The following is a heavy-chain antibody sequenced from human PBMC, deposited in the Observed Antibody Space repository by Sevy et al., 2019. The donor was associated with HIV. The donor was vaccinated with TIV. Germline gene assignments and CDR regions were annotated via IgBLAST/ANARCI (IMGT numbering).Heavy chain of an antibody. CDR2: INPNSGGT. Sequence: ASVKVSCKASGYTFTGYYMHWVRQAPGQGLEWMGWINPNSGGTNYAQKFQGRVTMTRDTSISTAYMELSRLRSDDTAVYYCARYGAVAGTHYASSGPDAFDIWGQGTMVTVSS. V-gene: IGHV1-2*02. D-gene: IGHD3-22*01. J-gene: IGHJ3*02. CDR1: GYTFTGYY. CDR3: ARYGAVAGTHYASSGPDAFDI.